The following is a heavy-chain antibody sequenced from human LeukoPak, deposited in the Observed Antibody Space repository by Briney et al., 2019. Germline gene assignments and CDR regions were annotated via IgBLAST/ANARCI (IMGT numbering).Heavy chain of an antibody. CDR3: ARDIRSGQGGFDY. V-gene: IGHV3-53*01. CDR1: GFTVNNNY. Sequence: HPGGPLRLSCAASGFTVNNNYMGWVRQAPGRGLEWVSVIYSGGYTYYAGSVKGRFTISRDNSKNTLYLQMNSLRADDTAVYYCARDIRSGQGGFDYWGQGTLVTVSS. J-gene: IGHJ4*02. CDR2: IYSGGYT. D-gene: IGHD2-15*01.